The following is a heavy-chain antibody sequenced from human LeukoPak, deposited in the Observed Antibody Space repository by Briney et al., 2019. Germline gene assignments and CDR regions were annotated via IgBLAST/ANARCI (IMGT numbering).Heavy chain of an antibody. V-gene: IGHV3-23*01. J-gene: IGHJ2*01. D-gene: IGHD4-17*01. CDR2: ISGSGGNT. CDR3: AKGTVTSYWYFDL. Sequence: GGSLRLSCAASGFTVNNYAMSWLRQAPGKGLEWVPLISGSGGNTYYAGSVKGRFTISRDNSKNTLYLQMNSLRAEDTAVYYCAKGTVTSYWYFDLWGRGTLVTVSS. CDR1: GFTVNNYA.